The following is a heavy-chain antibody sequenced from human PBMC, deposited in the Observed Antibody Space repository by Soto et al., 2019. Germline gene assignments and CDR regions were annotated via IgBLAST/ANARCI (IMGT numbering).Heavy chain of an antibody. CDR3: ARGGYSSTWSNLLACSGLHX. J-gene: IGHJ6*02. CDR2: IVPLFSKT. V-gene: IGHV1-69*06. Sequence: SVKVSCNTSGGTFSSYAISWVRQAPGQGLEWMGVIVPLFSKTNYEQKFQGRVNITEDTSTYKVYMELSGLRSGDTAVYYCARGGYSSTWSNLLACSGLHXWGQGTMVPVS. D-gene: IGHD5-12*01. CDR1: GGTFSSYA.